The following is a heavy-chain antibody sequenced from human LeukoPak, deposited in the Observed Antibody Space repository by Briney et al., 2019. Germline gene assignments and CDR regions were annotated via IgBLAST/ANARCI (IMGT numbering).Heavy chain of an antibody. J-gene: IGHJ6*03. V-gene: IGHV3-74*01. Sequence: GGSLRLSCVASGFTFSSYWMHWVRQDPRKGLVWVSRINGDGRNISYADSVGGRFTISRDNAKNTLYLQMNSLRAEDTAVYYCAKDSTVTPLDYYYYMDVWGKGTTVTVSS. CDR2: INGDGRNI. CDR1: GFTFSSYW. D-gene: IGHD4-11*01. CDR3: AKDSTVTPLDYYYYMDV.